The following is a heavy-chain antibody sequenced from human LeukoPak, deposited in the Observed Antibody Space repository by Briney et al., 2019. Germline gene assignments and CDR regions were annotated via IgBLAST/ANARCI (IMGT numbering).Heavy chain of an antibody. CDR2: ISASPYI. V-gene: IGHV3-21*01. CDR1: GFAFSAYS. J-gene: IGHJ3*01. Sequence: GGSLRLSCAGSGFAFSAYSMNWARQAPGKGLEWVSSISASPYIYYADSVNERFIIFRDNAKSSLYLQMNSLRAENTAVYYCVRGGLSMQREDVFDLWGQGTMVTVSS. D-gene: IGHD2/OR15-2a*01. CDR3: VRGGLSMQREDVFDL.